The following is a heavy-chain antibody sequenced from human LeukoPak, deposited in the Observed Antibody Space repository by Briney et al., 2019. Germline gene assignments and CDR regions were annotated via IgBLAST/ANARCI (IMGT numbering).Heavy chain of an antibody. CDR1: GGSISSYF. D-gene: IGHD1-14*01. CDR3: ARDRGRHKYYYGMDV. CDR2: IYDSEST. J-gene: IGHJ6*02. V-gene: IGHV4-59*01. Sequence: SETLSLTCTVSGGSISSYFWTRIRQPPGKGLEWIGYIYDSESTDYNPSLKSRVTISVETSKNQFSLKLSSVTAADTAVYYCARDRGRHKYYYGMDVWGQGTTVTVSS.